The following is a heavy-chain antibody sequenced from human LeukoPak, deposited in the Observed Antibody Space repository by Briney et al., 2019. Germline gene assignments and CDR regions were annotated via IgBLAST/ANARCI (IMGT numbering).Heavy chain of an antibody. CDR2: MWFDGSDK. D-gene: IGHD6-13*01. V-gene: IGHV3-33*01. CDR3: ARDQEGIAVATIDY. Sequence: GGSLRLPCAASGFTFRNHGMHWVRQAPGKGPEWVAVMWFDGSDKYYADSVKGRFTISRDNSKNTLYLQMNSLRAEDTAVYYCARDQEGIAVATIDYWGQGTLVTVSS. J-gene: IGHJ4*02. CDR1: GFTFRNHG.